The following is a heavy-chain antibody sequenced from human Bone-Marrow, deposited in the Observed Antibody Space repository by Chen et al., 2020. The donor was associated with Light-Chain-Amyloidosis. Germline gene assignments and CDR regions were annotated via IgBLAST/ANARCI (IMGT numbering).Heavy chain of an antibody. CDR3: AQKDDILTGPIDY. Sequence: GYTFPNYWIGWVRQMPGKGLEWMGVIYPDDSDARYSPSFEGQVTISADKFSSTAYLQWSSLRASDTAMYYCAQKDDILTGPIDYWGQGTLVTVAS. J-gene: IGHJ4*02. CDR2: IYPDDSDA. V-gene: IGHV5-51*01. D-gene: IGHD3-9*01. CDR1: GYTFPNYW.